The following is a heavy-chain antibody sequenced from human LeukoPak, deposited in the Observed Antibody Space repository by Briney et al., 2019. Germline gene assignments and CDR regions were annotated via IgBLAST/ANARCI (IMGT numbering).Heavy chain of an antibody. CDR3: ARRAGYSYGYDDY. CDR1: GFTFSNYA. J-gene: IGHJ4*02. D-gene: IGHD5-18*01. Sequence: GGSLRLSCAASGFTFSNYAMHWVRQAPGKGLEYVSAISRNGGSTYYANSVKGRFTISRDNSKNTLYLQMGSLRTEDMAVYYCARRAGYSYGYDDYWGQGTLVTVSS. CDR2: ISRNGGST. V-gene: IGHV3-64*01.